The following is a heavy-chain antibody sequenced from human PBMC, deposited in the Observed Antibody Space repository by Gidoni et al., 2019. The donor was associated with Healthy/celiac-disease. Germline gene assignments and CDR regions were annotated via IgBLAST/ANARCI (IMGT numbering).Heavy chain of an antibody. CDR3: AKCGDSSGYPDWFDP. V-gene: IGHV3-23*01. CDR2: ISGSGGST. CDR1: GFTFSSYA. Sequence: EAQLLESGGGLVQPGGSLRLSCAASGFTFSSYAMSWVRQAPGKGLEWVSAISGSGGSTYYADSVKGRFTISRDNSKNTLYLQMNSLRAEDTAVYYCAKCGDSSGYPDWFDPWGQGTLVTVSS. J-gene: IGHJ5*02. D-gene: IGHD3-22*01.